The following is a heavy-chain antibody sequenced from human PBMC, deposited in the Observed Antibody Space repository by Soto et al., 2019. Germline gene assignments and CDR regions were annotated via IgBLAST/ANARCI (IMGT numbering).Heavy chain of an antibody. V-gene: IGHV4-59*01. Sequence: SETLSLTCTVSGGSISSYYWSWIRQPPGRGLEWIGYIYYSGSTNYNPSLKSRVTISVDTSKNQFSLKLSSVTAADTAVYYCARVDTAMVTRHWGQGTLVTVSS. CDR3: ARVDTAMVTRH. J-gene: IGHJ4*02. CDR2: IYYSGST. D-gene: IGHD5-18*01. CDR1: GGSISSYY.